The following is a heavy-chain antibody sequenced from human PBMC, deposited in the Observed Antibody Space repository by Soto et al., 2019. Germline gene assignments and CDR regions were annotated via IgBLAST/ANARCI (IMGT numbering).Heavy chain of an antibody. Sequence: EVQLVESGGGLVKPGGSLRLSCAASGFTFSSYSMNWVRQAPGKGLEWVSSISSSSSYIYYADSVKGRFTISRDNAKNSLYLQMNSLRAEDTAVYYCASQRGSWYSPCDYWGQGTLVTVSS. V-gene: IGHV3-21*01. D-gene: IGHD6-13*01. CDR1: GFTFSSYS. CDR2: ISSSSSYI. CDR3: ASQRGSWYSPCDY. J-gene: IGHJ4*02.